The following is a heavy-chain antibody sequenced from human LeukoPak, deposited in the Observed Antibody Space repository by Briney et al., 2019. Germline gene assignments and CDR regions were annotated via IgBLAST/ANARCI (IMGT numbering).Heavy chain of an antibody. CDR2: IYTSGST. V-gene: IGHV4-4*07. Sequence: SETLSLTCTVSGGSISSYYWSWIRQPAGKGLEWIGRIYTSGSTNYNPSLKSRVTMSVDTSKNQFSPKLSSVTAADTAVYYCARDRSYYYDSSGYYFDYWGQGTLVTVSS. CDR3: ARDRSYYYDSSGYYFDY. D-gene: IGHD3-22*01. CDR1: GGSISSYY. J-gene: IGHJ4*02.